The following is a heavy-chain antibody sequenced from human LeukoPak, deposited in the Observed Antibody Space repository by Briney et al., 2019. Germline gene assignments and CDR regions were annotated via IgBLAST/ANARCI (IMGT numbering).Heavy chain of an antibody. V-gene: IGHV3-23*01. Sequence: GGSLRLSCAASGFTFSSYAMSWVRQAPGKGLEWVSAISGSGGSTYYADSVKGRFTISRDNSKNTLYLQMNSLRAEDTAVYYCATPGTVDTAMVTPFDYWGQGTLVTVSS. D-gene: IGHD5-18*01. CDR2: ISGSGGST. CDR1: GFTFSSYA. J-gene: IGHJ4*02. CDR3: ATPGTVDTAMVTPFDY.